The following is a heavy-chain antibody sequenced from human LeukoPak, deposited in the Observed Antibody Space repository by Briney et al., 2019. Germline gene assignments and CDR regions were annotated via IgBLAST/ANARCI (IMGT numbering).Heavy chain of an antibody. CDR3: ARVSGYDWESFYDY. CDR2: IYTSGST. CDR1: GGSISSATYY. V-gene: IGHV4-61*02. J-gene: IGHJ4*02. Sequence: SETLSLTCTVSGGSISSATYYWSWIRQPAGKGLEWIGRIYTSGSTNYNPSLKSRITIPVDTSKNQFSLKLSSVTAADTAMYYCARVSGYDWESFYDYWGQGSLVTVSS. D-gene: IGHD5-12*01.